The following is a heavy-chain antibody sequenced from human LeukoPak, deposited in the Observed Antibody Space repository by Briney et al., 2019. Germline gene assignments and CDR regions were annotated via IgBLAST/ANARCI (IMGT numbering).Heavy chain of an antibody. D-gene: IGHD6-13*01. Sequence: GGSLRLSCAASGFTFSSYAMSWVRQAPGKGLEGVSAISGSGGSTYYADSVKGRFTISRDNSKNTLYLQVNSLRAEDTAVYYCAKDSKYSSSWAYYYYGMDVWGKGTTVTVSS. J-gene: IGHJ6*04. V-gene: IGHV3-23*01. CDR3: AKDSKYSSSWAYYYYGMDV. CDR1: GFTFSSYA. CDR2: ISGSGGST.